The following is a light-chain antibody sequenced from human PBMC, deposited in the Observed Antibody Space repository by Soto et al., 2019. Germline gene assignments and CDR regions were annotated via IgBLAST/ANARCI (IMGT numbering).Light chain of an antibody. CDR2: DVS. V-gene: IGKV1-5*01. Sequence: DIQMTQPPPTVSASEGDRVTIACRARQSISNSLAWYQQKPGKAPKLLIYDVSSLESGVPSRFSGSGSGTEFTLTISSLHSEDSALYYCHQYNYWPRSFGQGTKVDI. CDR1: QSISNS. J-gene: IGKJ1*01. CDR3: HQYNYWPRS.